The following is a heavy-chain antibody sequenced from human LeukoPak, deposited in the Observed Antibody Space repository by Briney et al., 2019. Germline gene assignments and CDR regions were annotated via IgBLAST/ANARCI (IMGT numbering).Heavy chain of an antibody. J-gene: IGHJ4*02. CDR2: IWYDGSNK. Sequence: GRSLRLSCAASGFTFSSYGMHWVRQAPGKGLEWVAVIWYDGSNKYYADSVKGRFTISRDNSKNTLYLQMNSLRAEDTAVYYCPKDWGYDSSGRLNYWGQGTLVTVSS. CDR1: GFTFSSYG. D-gene: IGHD3-22*01. CDR3: PKDWGYDSSGRLNY. V-gene: IGHV3-33*06.